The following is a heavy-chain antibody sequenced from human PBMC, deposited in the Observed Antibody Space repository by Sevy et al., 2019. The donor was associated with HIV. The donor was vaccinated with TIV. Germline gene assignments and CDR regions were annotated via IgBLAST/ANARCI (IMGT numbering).Heavy chain of an antibody. J-gene: IGHJ3*01. CDR3: ARSQHFSGDYADYAFDV. V-gene: IGHV4-39*01. CDR2: IYYSGAT. D-gene: IGHD4-17*01. CDR1: GGSVSNPNYY. Sequence: SETLSLTCSVSGGSVSNPNYYWGWIRQPPGKGLEWIGSIYYSGATSYNPSLESRVTTSVDTSNNRFSLILTSVTAAXTAVYYCARSQHFSGDYADYAFDVWGQGTMVTVSS.